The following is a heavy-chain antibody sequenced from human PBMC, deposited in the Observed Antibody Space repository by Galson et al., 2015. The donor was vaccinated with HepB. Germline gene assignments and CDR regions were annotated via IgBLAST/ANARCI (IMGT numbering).Heavy chain of an antibody. CDR1: GFTFSDYG. V-gene: IGHV3-30*02. CDR2: IRYDGSNK. D-gene: IGHD3-10*01. J-gene: IGHJ3*02. Sequence: SLRLSCAASGFTFSDYGMHWVRQAPGKGLEWVAFIRYDGSNKYYADSVKGRFTISRDNSKNTLYLQMNSLRAEDTAVYYCAKDWGRWFGETSGAFDIWGQGTMVTVSS. CDR3: AKDWGRWFGETSGAFDI.